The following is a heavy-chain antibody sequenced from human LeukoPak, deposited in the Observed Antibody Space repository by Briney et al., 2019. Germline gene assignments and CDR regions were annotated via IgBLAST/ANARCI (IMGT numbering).Heavy chain of an antibody. CDR2: INHSGST. D-gene: IGHD3-10*01. CDR1: GGSFSGYY. V-gene: IGHV4-34*01. J-gene: IGHJ4*02. Sequence: SETLSLTCAVYGGSFSGYYWSWIRQPPGKGLEWIGEINHSGSTNYNPSLKSRVTISVDTSKNQFSLKLSSVTAADTAVYYCARRGALWFGGLGYWGQGTLVTVSS. CDR3: ARRGALWFGGLGY.